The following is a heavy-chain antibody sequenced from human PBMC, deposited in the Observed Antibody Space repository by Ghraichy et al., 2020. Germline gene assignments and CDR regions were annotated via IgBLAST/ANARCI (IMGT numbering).Heavy chain of an antibody. Sequence: GGSLRLSCAASGFTFSSYAMSWVRQAPGKGLEWVSAISGSGGSTYYADSVKGRFTISRDNSKNTLDLQTNSLRSEETAVYSCAKVSFRYYYYNYGMDVWGQGTTVTVSS. CDR2: ISGSGGST. D-gene: IGHD3-16*02. CDR1: GFTFSSYA. J-gene: IGHJ6*02. V-gene: IGHV3-23*01. CDR3: AKVSFRYYYYNYGMDV.